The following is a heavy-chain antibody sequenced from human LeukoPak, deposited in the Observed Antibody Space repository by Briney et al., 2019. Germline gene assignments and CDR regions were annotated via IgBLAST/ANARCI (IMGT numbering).Heavy chain of an antibody. D-gene: IGHD3-22*01. V-gene: IGHV3-23*01. CDR3: ARVSYYYDSSGYSGYYYYYDMDV. CDR1: GFTFSSYE. J-gene: IGHJ6*02. Sequence: GGPLRLSCAASGFTFSSYEMSWIRQAPGKGLEWVSAIGRSGDSTYYTDSVKGRFTISRDNAKNSLYLQMNSLRAEDTAVYYCARVSYYYDSSGYSGYYYYYDMDVWGQGTTVTVSS. CDR2: IGRSGDST.